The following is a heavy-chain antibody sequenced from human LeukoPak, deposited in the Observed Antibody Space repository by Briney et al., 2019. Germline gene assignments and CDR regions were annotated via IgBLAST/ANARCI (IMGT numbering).Heavy chain of an antibody. CDR2: MNPNSGNT. J-gene: IGHJ6*03. D-gene: IGHD3-10*01. V-gene: IGHV1-8*01. CDR3: ARSVWVRGVFRDYYYMDV. Sequence: GASVKVSCKASGYTFTNYDINWVRQTTGQGLEWMGWMNPNSGNTGYAQKFQGRVTMTRNTSISTAYMDLSSLRSEDTAVYYCARSVWVRGVFRDYYYMDVWGKGTTVTISS. CDR1: GYTFTNYD.